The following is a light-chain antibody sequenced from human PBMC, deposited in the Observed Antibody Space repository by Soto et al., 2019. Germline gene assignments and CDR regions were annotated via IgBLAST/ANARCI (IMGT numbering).Light chain of an antibody. Sequence: QSVLTQPASVSGSPGQSITISCTGTSSNVGSYKLVSWYQQHPGKAPKLMIFEVNKRPSGVSNRLSGSKSGNTASLTISGLKVEDEADYYCCSSGGSPTYVFGTGTKVTV. J-gene: IGLJ1*01. CDR2: EVN. V-gene: IGLV2-23*02. CDR1: SSNVGSYKL. CDR3: CSSGGSPTYV.